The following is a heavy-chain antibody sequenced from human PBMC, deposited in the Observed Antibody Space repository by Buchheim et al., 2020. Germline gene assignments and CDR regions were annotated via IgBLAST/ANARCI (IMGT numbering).Heavy chain of an antibody. J-gene: IGHJ4*02. CDR3: ARGKMAPTKFDY. Sequence: QVQLQQWGAGLLKPSETLSLTCAVYGGSFSGYYWSWIRQPPGKGLEWIGEINHSGSTNYNPSLKSRVTISVDTSKNQFSLKLGSVTAADTAVYYCARGKMAPTKFDYWGQGTL. D-gene: IGHD2-8*01. V-gene: IGHV4-34*01. CDR1: GGSFSGYY. CDR2: INHSGST.